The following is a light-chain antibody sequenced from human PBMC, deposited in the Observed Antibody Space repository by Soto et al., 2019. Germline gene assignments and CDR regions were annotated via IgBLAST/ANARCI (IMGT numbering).Light chain of an antibody. Sequence: QSALTQPASVSGSPGQSITISCTGTSSDVGGYNFVSWYQQHPGKAPKLMIYDVRNRPSGVSNRFSGSKSVNTASLTISGLQAEVEADYYCSSYTSISTYVFGTGTKLTV. CDR1: SSDVGGYNF. V-gene: IGLV2-14*01. CDR2: DVR. J-gene: IGLJ1*01. CDR3: SSYTSISTYV.